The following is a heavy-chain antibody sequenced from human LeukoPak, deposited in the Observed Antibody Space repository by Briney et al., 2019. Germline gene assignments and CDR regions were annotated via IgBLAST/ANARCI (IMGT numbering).Heavy chain of an antibody. V-gene: IGHV3-23*01. D-gene: IGHD3-10*01. CDR1: AFTFSTYA. CDR2: ISANGGST. Sequence: GGSLRLSCAASAFTFSTYAMSWVRQAPGKGLEWVSGISANGGSTYYADSVKGRFTISRDNSKNMLYLQLNSLRAEDTAVYYCAKDLDYYGAGSRVFDYWGQGTLVTVSS. J-gene: IGHJ4*02. CDR3: AKDLDYYGAGSRVFDY.